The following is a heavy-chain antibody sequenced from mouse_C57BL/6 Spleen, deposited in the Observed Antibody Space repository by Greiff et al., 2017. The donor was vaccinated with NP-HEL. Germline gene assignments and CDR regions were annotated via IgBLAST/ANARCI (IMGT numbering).Heavy chain of an antibody. CDR1: GYTFTSYW. D-gene: IGHD1-1*01. V-gene: IGHV1-59*01. J-gene: IGHJ2*01. Sequence: VQLQQPGAELVRPGTSVKLSCKASGYTFTSYWMHWVKQRPGQGLEWIGVIDPSDSYTNYNQKFKGKATLTVDTSSSTAYMQLSSLTSEDSAVYYYASKDNGSSLDYWGQGTTLTVSS. CDR2: IDPSDSYT. CDR3: ASKDNGSSLDY.